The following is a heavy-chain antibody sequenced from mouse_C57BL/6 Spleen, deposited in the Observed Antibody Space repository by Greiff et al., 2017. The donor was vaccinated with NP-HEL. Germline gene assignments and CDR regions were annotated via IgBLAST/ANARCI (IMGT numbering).Heavy chain of an antibody. J-gene: IGHJ1*03. CDR1: GYSITSGYY. D-gene: IGHD1-1*01. Sequence: ESGPGLVKPSQSLSLTCSVTGYSITSGYYWNWIRQFPGNKLEWMGYISYDGSNNYNPSLKNRISITRDTSKNQFFLKLNSVTTEDTATYYCARYYYGSSYGYWYFDVWGTGTTVTVSS. V-gene: IGHV3-6*01. CDR3: ARYYYGSSYGYWYFDV. CDR2: ISYDGSN.